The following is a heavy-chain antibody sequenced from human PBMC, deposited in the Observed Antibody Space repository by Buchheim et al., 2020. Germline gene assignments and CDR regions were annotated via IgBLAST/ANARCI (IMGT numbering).Heavy chain of an antibody. CDR3: ARDPRYYDILTGYEIDY. Sequence: QVQLVESGGGVVQPGRSLRLSCAASGFTFSSYGMHWVRQAPGKGLEWVAVIWYDGSNKYYADSVKGRFTISRDNSKNTLYLQMNSLRAEDTAVYYCARDPRYYDILTGYEIDYWGQGTL. D-gene: IGHD3-9*01. CDR2: IWYDGSNK. CDR1: GFTFSSYG. V-gene: IGHV3-33*01. J-gene: IGHJ4*02.